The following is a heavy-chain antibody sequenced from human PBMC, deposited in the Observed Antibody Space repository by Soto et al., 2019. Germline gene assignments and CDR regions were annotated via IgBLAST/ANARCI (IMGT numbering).Heavy chain of an antibody. CDR2: SSPTGAGK. D-gene: IGHD1-7*01. J-gene: IGHJ4*02. CDR3: AKDRRAGGNYGFYSDF. V-gene: IGHV3-23*01. CDR1: GFTFTSYG. Sequence: EVQLLESGGGLVQPGGSLRLSCAASGFTFTSYGMPWARQPPGKGLEWVPFSSPTGAGKYYADSVKGRFTISRDNSKNTLYLQMTSLRADDTAVYYCAKDRRAGGNYGFYSDFWGQGALVIVSS.